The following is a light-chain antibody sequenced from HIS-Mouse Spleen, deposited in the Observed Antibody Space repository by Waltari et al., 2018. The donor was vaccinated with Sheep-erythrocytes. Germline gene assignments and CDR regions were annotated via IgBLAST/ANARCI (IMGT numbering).Light chain of an antibody. Sequence: QSALTQPASASGSPGQSITIPCTGTSRTVGSYNLVFWYHQHPGKAPKLMIYEGSKRPSGVSNRFSGSKSGNTASLTISGLQAEDEVDYYCCSYAGSSTWVFGGGTKLTVL. V-gene: IGLV2-23*01. CDR1: SRTVGSYNL. CDR2: EGS. J-gene: IGLJ3*02. CDR3: CSYAGSSTWV.